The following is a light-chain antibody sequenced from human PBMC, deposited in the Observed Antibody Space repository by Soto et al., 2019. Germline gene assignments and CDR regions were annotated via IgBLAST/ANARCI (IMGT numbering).Light chain of an antibody. V-gene: IGLV1-40*01. Sequence: QSVLTQPPSVSGAPGQRVTISCTGTSSNIGAGYDVHWYQQLPGAAPKLLIYVNSNRPSGVPDRFSGSKSGTSASLAITGLQAEDGADYYCQSYDSSLSEVFGTGTKLTVL. CDR2: VNS. CDR1: SSNIGAGYD. CDR3: QSYDSSLSEV. J-gene: IGLJ1*01.